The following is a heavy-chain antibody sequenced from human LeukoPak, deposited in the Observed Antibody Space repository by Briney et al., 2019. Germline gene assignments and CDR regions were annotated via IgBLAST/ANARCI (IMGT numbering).Heavy chain of an antibody. V-gene: IGHV1-2*02. CDR2: INPNSGGT. CDR1: GYTFTGYY. CDR3: ARDRTILWFGESQRVYYYYMDV. Sequence: ASVKVSCKASGYTFTGYYMHWVRQAPGQGLEWMGWINPNSGGTNYAQKFQGRVTMTRDTSISTAYMELSRLRSDDTAVYYCARDRTILWFGESQRVYYYYMDVWGKGTTVTVSS. D-gene: IGHD3-10*01. J-gene: IGHJ6*03.